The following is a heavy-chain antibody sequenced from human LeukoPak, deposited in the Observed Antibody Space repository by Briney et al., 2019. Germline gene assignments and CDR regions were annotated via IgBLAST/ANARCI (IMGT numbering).Heavy chain of an antibody. J-gene: IGHJ4*02. V-gene: IGHV4-59*01. CDR2: IHYSGST. Sequence: SETLSLTCAVYGGSFSGYYWSWIRQPPGKGLEWIGYIHYSGSTNYNPSLKSRVTISVDTSKNQFSLKLSSVTAADTAVYYCAAGAVTFYYFDYWGQGTLVTVSS. D-gene: IGHD6-19*01. CDR3: AAGAVTFYYFDY. CDR1: GGSFSGYY.